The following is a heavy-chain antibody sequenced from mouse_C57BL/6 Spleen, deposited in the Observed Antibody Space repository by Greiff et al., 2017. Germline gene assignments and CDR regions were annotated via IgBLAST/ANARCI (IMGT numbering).Heavy chain of an antibody. J-gene: IGHJ2*01. V-gene: IGHV5-4*03. CDR1: GFTFSSYA. D-gene: IGHD1-1*01. Sequence: EVMLVESGGGLVKPGGSLKLSCAASGFTFSSYAMSWVRQTPEKRLEWVATISDGGSYTYYPDNVKGRFTISRDNAKNHLYLQMSHLKSEDTAMYYCARVSGSSYGFDYWSQGTTLTVSS. CDR2: ISDGGSYT. CDR3: ARVSGSSYGFDY.